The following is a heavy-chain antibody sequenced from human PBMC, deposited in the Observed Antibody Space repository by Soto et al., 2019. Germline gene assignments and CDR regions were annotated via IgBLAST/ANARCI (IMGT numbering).Heavy chain of an antibody. CDR3: ARGRTVRNYADDSSDYFYFFDY. Sequence: NPSETLSLTCTVSGDSISTFYWGWMRQSPGKELEWIGYVYYTGSTNYNPSLKSRVTISVDRSKNQFSLKLTSANAADTAVYYCARGRTVRNYADDSSDYFYFFDYWGQGTQVTVLL. D-gene: IGHD3-22*01. J-gene: IGHJ4*02. CDR2: VYYTGST. CDR1: GDSISTFY. V-gene: IGHV4-59*01.